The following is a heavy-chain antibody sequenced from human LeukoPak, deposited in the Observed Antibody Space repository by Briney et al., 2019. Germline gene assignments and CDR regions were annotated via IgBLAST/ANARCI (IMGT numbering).Heavy chain of an antibody. J-gene: IGHJ4*02. CDR2: MNPNSGDT. Sequence: ASVKVSCKPCGYTFTIYDINWVRHATGQGLEWMGWMNPNSGDTGYVQKCQGRVTMTMSTSISTAYMELGSLRSEDTAIYYCARGGFGSGSHFDYWGQGTLVTVSS. V-gene: IGHV1-8*01. CDR1: GYTFTIYD. CDR3: ARGGFGSGSHFDY. D-gene: IGHD3-10*01.